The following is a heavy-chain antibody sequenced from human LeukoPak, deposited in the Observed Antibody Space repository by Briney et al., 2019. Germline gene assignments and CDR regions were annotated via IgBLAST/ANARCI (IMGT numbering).Heavy chain of an antibody. D-gene: IGHD3-22*01. J-gene: IGHJ4*02. CDR2: ISGSGGSI. CDR3: AKDREVDYYDSSGFFFDY. Sequence: GGSLRLSCAASGFTFSSYAMSWVRQAPGKGLEWVSAISGSGGSIYYADSVKGRFTISRDNSKNTLYLQMNSLRAEDTAVYYCAKDREVDYYDSSGFFFDYWGQGTLVTVSS. V-gene: IGHV3-23*01. CDR1: GFTFSSYA.